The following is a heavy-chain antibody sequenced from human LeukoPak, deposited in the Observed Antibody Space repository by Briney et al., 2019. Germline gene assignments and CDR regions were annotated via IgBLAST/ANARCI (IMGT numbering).Heavy chain of an antibody. CDR3: ARGGLRLGELSLNGAFDI. CDR2: IIPIFGTA. CDR1: GGTFSSYA. V-gene: IGHV1-69*05. D-gene: IGHD3-16*02. Sequence: SVKVSCKASGGTFSSYAISWVRQAPGQGLEWTGGIIPIFGTANYAQKFQGRVTITTDESTSTAYMELSSLRSEDTAMYYCARGGLRLGELSLNGAFDIWGQGTMITVSS. J-gene: IGHJ3*02.